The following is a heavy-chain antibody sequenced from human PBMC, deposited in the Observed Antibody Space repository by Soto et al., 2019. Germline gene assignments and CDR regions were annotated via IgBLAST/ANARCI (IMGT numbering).Heavy chain of an antibody. V-gene: IGHV1-2*04. J-gene: IGHJ4*02. CDR3: ARARGPDCSGGSCSIDY. D-gene: IGHD2-15*01. CDR2: INPNSGGT. CDR1: GYTFTGYY. Sequence: QVQLVQSGAEVKKPGASVKVSCKASGYTFTGYYMHWVRQAPGQGLEWMGWINPNSGGTNYAQKFQGWVTMTRDTSISTAYMELSRLRSDDTAVYYCARARGPDCSGGSCSIDYWGQGTLVTVCS.